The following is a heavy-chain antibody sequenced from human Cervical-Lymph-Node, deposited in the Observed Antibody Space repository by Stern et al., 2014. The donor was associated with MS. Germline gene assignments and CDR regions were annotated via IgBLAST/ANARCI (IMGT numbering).Heavy chain of an antibody. CDR2: IIPKAGTV. CDR3: ARDYVGELIGVRWFDP. V-gene: IGHV1-69*01. D-gene: IGHD1-7*01. Sequence: QVQLVQSGAEVKKPGSSVKVSCKASGGTFGNYGVAWVRQAPGQGLEWMGEIIPKAGTVNYAQSFQDRVTITADQSANIVYMELRSLKSGDTAFYYCARDYVGELIGVRWFDPWGQGTLVTVSS. J-gene: IGHJ5*02. CDR1: GGTFGNYG.